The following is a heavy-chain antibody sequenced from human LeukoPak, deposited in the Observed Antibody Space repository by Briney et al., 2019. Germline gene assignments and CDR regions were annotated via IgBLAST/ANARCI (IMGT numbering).Heavy chain of an antibody. D-gene: IGHD2-8*01. CDR1: GGSISTYY. CDR2: IYYSGST. CDR3: ARTDCTNGVCRYYYYYGMDV. Sequence: PSETLSLTCTVSGGSISTYYWSWIRQPPGKGLEWIGYIYYSGSTNYNPSLKSRVTISVDTSNNQFSLKLSSVTAADTAVYYCARTDCTNGVCRYYYYYGMDVWGQGTTVTVSS. V-gene: IGHV4-59*12. J-gene: IGHJ6*02.